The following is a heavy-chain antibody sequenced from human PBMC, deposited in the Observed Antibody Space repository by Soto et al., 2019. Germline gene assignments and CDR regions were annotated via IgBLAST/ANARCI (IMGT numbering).Heavy chain of an antibody. V-gene: IGHV1-18*01. CDR1: GYTFTSYG. Sequence: QVQLVQSGAEVKKPGASVKVSCKASGYTFTSYGISWVRQAPGQGLEWMGWISGYNGNTKYAPKLQGRVTINTVTSSSTVCLELMSLGSHDTAVYYCASDVGGQTVDYWGQGTLVTVSS. D-gene: IGHD1-26*01. CDR3: ASDVGGQTVDY. CDR2: ISGYNGNT. J-gene: IGHJ4*02.